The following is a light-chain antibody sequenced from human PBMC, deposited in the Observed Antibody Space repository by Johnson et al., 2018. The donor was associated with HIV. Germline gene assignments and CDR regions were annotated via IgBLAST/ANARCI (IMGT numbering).Light chain of an antibody. Sequence: QSVLTQPPSVSAAPGQKVTISCSGSNSNIGNNYVSWFQQLPGTAPKLLIYDNNKRPSGIPDRFSGSKSGTSATLVITGLQTGDEADYYCGTWDSSLSAGVFGTGTKVTVL. CDR2: DNN. CDR3: GTWDSSLSAGV. J-gene: IGLJ1*01. CDR1: NSNIGNNY. V-gene: IGLV1-51*01.